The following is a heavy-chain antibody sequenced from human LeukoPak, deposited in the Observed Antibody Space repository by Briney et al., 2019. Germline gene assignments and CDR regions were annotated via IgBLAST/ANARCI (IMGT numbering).Heavy chain of an antibody. D-gene: IGHD6-6*01. Sequence: GASVKVSCKASGYTFTSYGISWVRQAPGQGLEWMGWISAYNGNTNYAQKLQGRVTMTTDTSTSTAYMELRSLRSDDTAVYYCARMSIAARPGYYGMDVWGQGTRSPSP. J-gene: IGHJ6*02. V-gene: IGHV1-18*01. CDR3: ARMSIAARPGYYGMDV. CDR1: GYTFTSYG. CDR2: ISAYNGNT.